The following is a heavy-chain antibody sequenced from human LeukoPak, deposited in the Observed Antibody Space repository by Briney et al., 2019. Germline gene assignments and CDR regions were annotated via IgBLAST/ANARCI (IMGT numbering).Heavy chain of an antibody. D-gene: IGHD3-22*01. CDR1: GFTFSIYA. CDR3: ANLYDSSGYYLVGAFDI. Sequence: GGSLRLSCAASGFTFSIYAMSWVRQAPGKGLEWVSSITSNGAGTFYADSVNDRFTISRDNSKNTLYLQMNSLRAEDTAVYYCANLYDSSGYYLVGAFDIWGQGTMVTVSS. CDR2: ITSNGAGT. J-gene: IGHJ3*02. V-gene: IGHV3-23*01.